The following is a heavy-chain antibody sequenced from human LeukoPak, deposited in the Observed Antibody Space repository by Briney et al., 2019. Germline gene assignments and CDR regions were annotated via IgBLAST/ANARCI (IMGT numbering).Heavy chain of an antibody. V-gene: IGHV4-30-4*08. Sequence: SETLSLTCTVSGGSISSGDYYWSWIRQPPGKGLEWIGYIYYSGSTYYNPSLKSRVTISVDTSKSQFSLKLSSVTAADTAVYYCARDVEWSRDAFDIWGQGTMVTVSS. CDR1: GGSISSGDYY. D-gene: IGHD3-3*01. CDR2: IYYSGST. J-gene: IGHJ3*02. CDR3: ARDVEWSRDAFDI.